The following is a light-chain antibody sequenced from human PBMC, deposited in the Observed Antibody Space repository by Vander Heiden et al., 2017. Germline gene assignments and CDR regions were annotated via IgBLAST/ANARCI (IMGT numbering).Light chain of an antibody. CDR2: EDS. V-gene: IGLV3-10*01. J-gene: IGLJ3*02. CDR3: YSTDSSGNHRV. Sequence: SSELTQPPSVSVSPGQTARITCSRDALPKKYVYWYQQQSGQAPVLVIYEDSKRPSGIPERFSGSSSGTMATLTISGAQVEDEADYYCYSTDSSGNHRVFGGGTKLTVL. CDR1: ALPKKY.